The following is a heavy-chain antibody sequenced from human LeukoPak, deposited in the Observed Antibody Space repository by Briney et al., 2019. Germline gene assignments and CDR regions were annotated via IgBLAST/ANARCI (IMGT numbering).Heavy chain of an antibody. CDR1: GFTFSSYS. V-gene: IGHV3-21*01. CDR2: VSSTSSYI. D-gene: IGHD3-3*01. CDR3: ARDRSRFITIFGVVIPSSYGMDV. Sequence: GGSLRLSCAASGFTFSSYSMNWVRQAPGKGLEWVAYVSSTSSYIYYADSVKGRFTISRDNAKNSLYLQMNSLRAEDTAVYYCARDRSRFITIFGVVIPSSYGMDVWGQRTTVTVSS. J-gene: IGHJ6*02.